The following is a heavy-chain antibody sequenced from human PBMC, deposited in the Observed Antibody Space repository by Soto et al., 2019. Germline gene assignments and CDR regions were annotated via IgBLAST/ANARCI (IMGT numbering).Heavy chain of an antibody. CDR1: GYSFSTYW. V-gene: IGHV5-51*01. CDR3: ARHPKYSSGQVRFDY. J-gene: IGHJ4*02. D-gene: IGHD6-19*01. CDR2: IYPGGSDT. Sequence: PGESLKISCKGSGYSFSTYWIGWVRQTPGKGLEWMGIIYPGGSDTRYSPSFQGQVTISVDKSISTAYLQWSGLKASDTAIYYCARHPKYSSGQVRFDYWGQGSLVTVSS.